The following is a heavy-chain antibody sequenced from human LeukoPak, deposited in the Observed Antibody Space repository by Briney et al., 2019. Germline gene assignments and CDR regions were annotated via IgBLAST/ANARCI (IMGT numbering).Heavy chain of an antibody. D-gene: IGHD1-26*01. CDR3: ARDGVARGGSYGLDFDY. J-gene: IGHJ4*02. Sequence: GGSLRLSCAASGFTFSSYSMNWVRQAPGKGLEWVSSISSSSSYIYHADSVKGRFTISRDNAKNSLYLQMNSLRAEDTAVYYCARDGVARGGSYGLDFDYWGQGTLVTVSS. CDR1: GFTFSSYS. V-gene: IGHV3-21*01. CDR2: ISSSSSYI.